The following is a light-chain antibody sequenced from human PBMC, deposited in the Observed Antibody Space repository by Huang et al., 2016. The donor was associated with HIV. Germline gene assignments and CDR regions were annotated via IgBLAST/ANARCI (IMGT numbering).Light chain of an antibody. Sequence: IQLTQSPTSLSASVGDRVTIACRASQAIGTYLNWFQQKPGRAPKLLIFDVSSLQTGVPSRFIGSGSGTEFTLTRRGLQFDDFATDVCQQSYSALITFGQGTRLEIK. CDR2: DVS. V-gene: IGKV1-39*01. J-gene: IGKJ5*01. CDR3: QQSYSALIT. CDR1: QAIGTY.